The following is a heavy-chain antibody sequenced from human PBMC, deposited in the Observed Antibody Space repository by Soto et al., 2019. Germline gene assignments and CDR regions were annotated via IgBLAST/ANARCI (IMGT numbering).Heavy chain of an antibody. J-gene: IGHJ5*02. D-gene: IGHD6-19*01. V-gene: IGHV1-18*01. CDR1: GYTFTNFG. CDR3: ARAPVYSSGQLTDNWFDP. CDR2: ISAYNGNT. Sequence: ASVKVSCKASGYTFTNFGISWVRQAPGQGLEWMGWISAYNGNTNYAQKFQGRVTMTTDTSTSTAYMEVNSLRAEDTAVYYCARAPVYSSGQLTDNWFDPWGQGTLVTVSS.